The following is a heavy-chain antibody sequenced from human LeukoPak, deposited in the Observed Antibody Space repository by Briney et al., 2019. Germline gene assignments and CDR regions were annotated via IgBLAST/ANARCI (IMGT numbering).Heavy chain of an antibody. Sequence: SETLSLTCTVSGGSISSYYWSWIRQPPGKGLEWIGYIYYSGSTNYNSSLKSRVTISVDTSKNQFSLKLSSVTAADTAVYYRARSISDPPYYYYYMDVWGKGTTVTVPS. J-gene: IGHJ6*03. CDR1: GGSISSYY. V-gene: IGHV4-59*01. D-gene: IGHD2-21*01. CDR3: ARSISDPPYYYYYMDV. CDR2: IYYSGST.